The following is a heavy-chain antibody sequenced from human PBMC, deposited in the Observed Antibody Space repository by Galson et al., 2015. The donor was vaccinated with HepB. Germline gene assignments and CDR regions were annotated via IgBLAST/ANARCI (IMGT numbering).Heavy chain of an antibody. CDR1: GDSISSNNYY. V-gene: IGHV4-39*01. Sequence: SETLSLTCTVSGDSISSNNYYWGWIRQPPGKGLEWIGSIYYTGNTHYNPSLKRRVTIFGDTSKNQFSLNLRSVTAADTAVYFRARHLDESRGDGRDVWGQGTTGTVSS. D-gene: IGHD5-24*01. CDR3: ARHLDESRGDGRDV. J-gene: IGHJ6*02. CDR2: IYYTGNT.